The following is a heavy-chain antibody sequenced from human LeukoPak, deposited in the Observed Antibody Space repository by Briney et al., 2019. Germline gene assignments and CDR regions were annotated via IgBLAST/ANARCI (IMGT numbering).Heavy chain of an antibody. CDR3: ARDGKYYYDSSGYFGY. J-gene: IGHJ4*02. Sequence: PGGSLRLSCAASGFTFSSYWMSWVRQAPGKGLEWVANIKQDGSEKYYVDSVKGRFTISRDNAKNSLYLQMNSLRAEDTAVYYCARDGKYYYDSSGYFGYWGQGTLVTVSS. D-gene: IGHD3-22*01. V-gene: IGHV3-7*01. CDR2: IKQDGSEK. CDR1: GFTFSSYW.